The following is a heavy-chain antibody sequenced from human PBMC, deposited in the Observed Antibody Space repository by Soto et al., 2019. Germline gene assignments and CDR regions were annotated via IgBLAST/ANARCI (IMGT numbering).Heavy chain of an antibody. V-gene: IGHV1-18*01. CDR1: GYTFTSYG. J-gene: IGHJ5*01. D-gene: IGHD2-2*01. CDR2: ISAYNGNT. Sequence: ASVKLSCKASGYTFTSYGLSCGRQAPGQGLEWMGWISAYNGNTNYAQKLQGRVTMTTDTSTSTAYMELRSLRSDDTAVYYCARAFDFVLVPAAMACKWFVSLGQGPPVNV. CDR3: ARAFDFVLVPAAMACKWFVS.